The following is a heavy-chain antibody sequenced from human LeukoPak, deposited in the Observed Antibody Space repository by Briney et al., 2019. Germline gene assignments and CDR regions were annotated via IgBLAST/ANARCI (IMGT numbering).Heavy chain of an antibody. J-gene: IGHJ4*02. D-gene: IGHD6-6*01. V-gene: IGHV4-39*07. CDR2: IYYSGST. CDR3: ARDVGARLPGY. Sequence: SETLSLTCTVSGGSISSNGYYWGWIRQPPGKGLEWIGSIYYSGSTYYNPSLKSRVTISVDTSNNQFSLKLSSVTAADTAVYYCARDVGARLPGYWGQGTLVTVSS. CDR1: GGSISSNGYY.